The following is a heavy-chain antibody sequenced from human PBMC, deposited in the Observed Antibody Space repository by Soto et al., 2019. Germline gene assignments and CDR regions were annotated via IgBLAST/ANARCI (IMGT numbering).Heavy chain of an antibody. J-gene: IGHJ3*02. CDR3: ARAMPHYYDSSGYLGAFDI. CDR1: GFTFSSYA. V-gene: IGHV3-30-3*01. Sequence: GGSLRLSCAASGFTFSSYAMHWVRQAPGKGLEWVAVISYDGSNKYYADSVKGRFTISRDNSKNTPNLQMNSLRAEDTAVYYCARAMPHYYDSSGYLGAFDIWGQGTMVTVSS. D-gene: IGHD3-22*01. CDR2: ISYDGSNK.